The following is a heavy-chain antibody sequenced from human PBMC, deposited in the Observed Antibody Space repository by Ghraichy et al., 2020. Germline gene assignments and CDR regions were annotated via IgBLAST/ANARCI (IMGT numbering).Heavy chain of an antibody. CDR2: IYSGGST. J-gene: IGHJ2*01. Sequence: GGSLRLSCAASGFTVSSNYMSWVRQAPGKGLEWVSVIYSGGSTYYADSVKGRFTISRDNSKNTLYLQMNSLRAEDTAVYYCARDFRDLVAWYFDLWGRGTLVTVSS. D-gene: IGHD2-15*01. CDR1: GFTVSSNY. V-gene: IGHV3-66*01. CDR3: ARDFRDLVAWYFDL.